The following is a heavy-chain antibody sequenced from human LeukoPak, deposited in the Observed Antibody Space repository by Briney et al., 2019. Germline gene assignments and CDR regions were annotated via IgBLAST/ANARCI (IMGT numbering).Heavy chain of an antibody. CDR1: GYTLTGYV. CDR3: ARESPSSGYTFDY. CDR2: INPHTGET. V-gene: IGHV1-2*02. D-gene: IGHD3-22*01. J-gene: IGHJ4*02. Sequence: ASVKVSCKASGYTLTGYVVHWVRQAPGQGLEWMGWINPHTGETHYAPKFHGRVTMTRDTSTSTVYVELSRLTSDDTAVFYCARESPSSGYTFDYWGPGTLVTVSS.